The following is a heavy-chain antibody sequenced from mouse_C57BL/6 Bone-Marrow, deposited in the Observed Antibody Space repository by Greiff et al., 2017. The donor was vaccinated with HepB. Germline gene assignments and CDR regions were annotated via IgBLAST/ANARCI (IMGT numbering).Heavy chain of an antibody. CDR1: GYTFTDYY. CDR3: AREGGYYYGSSFDY. D-gene: IGHD1-1*01. CDR2: IYPGSGNT. J-gene: IGHJ2*01. Sequence: QVQLKESGAELVRPGASVKLSCKASGYTFTDYYINWVKQRPGQGLEWIARIYPGSGNTYYNEKFKGKATLTAETSSSTAYMQLSSLTSEDSAVYFCAREGGYYYGSSFDYWGQGTTLTVSS. V-gene: IGHV1-76*01.